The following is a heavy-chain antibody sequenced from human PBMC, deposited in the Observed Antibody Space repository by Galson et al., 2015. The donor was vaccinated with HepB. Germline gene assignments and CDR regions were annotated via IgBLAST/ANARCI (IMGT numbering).Heavy chain of an antibody. CDR3: ARDAITMTLGGFDY. J-gene: IGHJ4*02. CDR2: INPNSGGT. CDR1: GYTFTGYY. Sequence: SVKVSCKASGYTFTGYYMHWVRQAPGRGLEWMGWINPNSGGTNYAQKFQGRVTMTRDTSISTAYMELSRLRSDDTAVYYCARDAITMTLGGFDYWGQGTLVTVSS. V-gene: IGHV1-2*02. D-gene: IGHD3-22*01.